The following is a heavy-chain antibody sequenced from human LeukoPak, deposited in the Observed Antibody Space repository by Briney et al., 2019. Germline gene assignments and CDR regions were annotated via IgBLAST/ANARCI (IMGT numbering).Heavy chain of an antibody. CDR2: IWYDGSNK. Sequence: PGGSLRLSCAASGFTFSSYGMHWVRQAPGKGLEWVAVIWYDGSNKYYADSVKGRFTISRDNSKNTLYLQMNSLRAEDTAVYYCAREVDTAMVTGWFDPWGQGTLVTVSS. CDR1: GFTFSSYG. D-gene: IGHD5-18*01. J-gene: IGHJ5*02. CDR3: AREVDTAMVTGWFDP. V-gene: IGHV3-33*01.